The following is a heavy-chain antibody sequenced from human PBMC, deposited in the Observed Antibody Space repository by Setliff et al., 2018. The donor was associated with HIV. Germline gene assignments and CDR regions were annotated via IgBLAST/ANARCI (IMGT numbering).Heavy chain of an antibody. Sequence: SETLSLTCTVSGGSISSGNYFWNWIRQPAGKGLEWIGRIYTRGSTHYNPSLESRVTMSVDTSKNQFSLKLSSVTAADTAVYYCARGTGYYYDSSGSNCFDPWGQGTLVTVSS. CDR2: IYTRGST. J-gene: IGHJ5*02. D-gene: IGHD3-22*01. V-gene: IGHV4-61*02. CDR1: GGSISSGNYF. CDR3: ARGTGYYYDSSGSNCFDP.